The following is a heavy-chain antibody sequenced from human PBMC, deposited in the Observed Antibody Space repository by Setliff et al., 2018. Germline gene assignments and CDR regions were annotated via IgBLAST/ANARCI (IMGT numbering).Heavy chain of an antibody. CDR2: IYYSGST. V-gene: IGHV4-59*08. CDR3: ARLSGYYFDY. D-gene: IGHD3-22*01. CDR1: GGSISSYY. Sequence: PSETLSLTCTASGGSISSYYWSWIRQPPWKGLEWIGTIYYSGSTYYNPSLKSRVTISVDTSKNQFSLKLSSVTAADTAVFYCARLSGYYFDYWGQGTLVTVSS. J-gene: IGHJ4*02.